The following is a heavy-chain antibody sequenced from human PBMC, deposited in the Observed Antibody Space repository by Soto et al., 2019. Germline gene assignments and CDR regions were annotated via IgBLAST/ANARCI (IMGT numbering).Heavy chain of an antibody. D-gene: IGHD3-10*01. CDR3: ARTYGSGSYDFDY. CDR1: GGSISSSSYY. CDR2: IYYSGST. V-gene: IGHV4-61*05. J-gene: IGHJ4*02. Sequence: SETLSLTCTVSGGSISSSSYYWGWIRQPPGKGLEWIGYIYYSGSTNYNPSLKSRVTISVDTSKNQFSLKLSSVTAADTAVYYCARTYGSGSYDFDYWGQGTLVTVSS.